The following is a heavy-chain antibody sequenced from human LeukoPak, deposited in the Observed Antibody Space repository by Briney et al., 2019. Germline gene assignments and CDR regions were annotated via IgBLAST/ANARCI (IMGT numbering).Heavy chain of an antibody. CDR1: GGTFSSYA. CDR3: ARGDDILTHFDY. V-gene: IGHV1-69*05. CDR2: IIPIFGTA. D-gene: IGHD3-9*01. J-gene: IGHJ4*02. Sequence: VASVKVSCKASGGTFSSYAINWVRQAPGQGLEWMGGIIPIFGTAIYAQKFQGRVTITTDESTSTAYMELSSLRSEDTAVYYCARGDDILTHFDYWGQGTLVTVSS.